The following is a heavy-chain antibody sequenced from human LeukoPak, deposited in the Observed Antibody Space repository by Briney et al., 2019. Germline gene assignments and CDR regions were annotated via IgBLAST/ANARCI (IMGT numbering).Heavy chain of an antibody. V-gene: IGHV3-21*04. CDR3: ARGFYSYGPSDY. J-gene: IGHJ4*02. Sequence: PGGSLRLSCAASGFTFSSYSMNWVRQAPGKGLEWVSSISSSSSYIYYADSVKGRFTISRDNAKNSLYLQMNSLRAEDTALYYCARGFYSYGPSDYWGQGTLVTVSS. D-gene: IGHD5-18*01. CDR2: ISSSSSYI. CDR1: GFTFSSYS.